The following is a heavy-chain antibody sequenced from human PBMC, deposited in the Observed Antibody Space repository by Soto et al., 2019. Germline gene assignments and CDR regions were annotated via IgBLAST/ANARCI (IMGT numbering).Heavy chain of an antibody. D-gene: IGHD2-15*01. CDR3: ARGRDSGVIDY. CDR1: GYTFTGNY. CDR2: MNPNSGGT. Sequence: RASVKVSCKASGYTFTGNYIHCVRQAPGQVPEWMGWMNPNSGGTDYAQNFQGRVTMTRDTSTNTAYMELNGLSSDDTAIYFCARGRDSGVIDYWGQGTQVTVSS. V-gene: IGHV1-2*02. J-gene: IGHJ4*02.